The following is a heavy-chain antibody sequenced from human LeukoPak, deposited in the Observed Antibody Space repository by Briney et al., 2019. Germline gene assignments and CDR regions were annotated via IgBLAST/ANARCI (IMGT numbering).Heavy chain of an antibody. V-gene: IGHV4-59*08. Sequence: PSETLSLTCTVSGGSISSYYWSWIRQPPGKGLEWIGYIYYSGSTNYNPSLKSRVTISVDTSKNQFPLKLSSVTAADTAVYYCARAVIAAAGYYFDYWGQGTLVTVSS. D-gene: IGHD6-13*01. J-gene: IGHJ4*02. CDR2: IYYSGST. CDR1: GGSISSYY. CDR3: ARAVIAAAGYYFDY.